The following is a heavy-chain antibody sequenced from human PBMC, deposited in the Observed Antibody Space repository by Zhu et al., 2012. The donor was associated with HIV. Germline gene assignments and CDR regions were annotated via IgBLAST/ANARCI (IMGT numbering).Heavy chain of an antibody. J-gene: IGHJ5*02. CDR1: GGSISSSSYY. D-gene: IGHD2-15*01. CDR2: IYYSGST. CDR3: ARSAFIVVVGPKLNWFDP. V-gene: IGHV4-39*07. Sequence: QVQLQESGPGLVKPSETLSLTCTVSGGSISSSSYYWGWIRQPPGKGLEWIGSIYYSGSTYYNPSLKSRVTISVDTSKNQFSLKLSSVTAADAAVYYCARSAFIVVVGPKLNWFDPWGQGTLVTVSS.